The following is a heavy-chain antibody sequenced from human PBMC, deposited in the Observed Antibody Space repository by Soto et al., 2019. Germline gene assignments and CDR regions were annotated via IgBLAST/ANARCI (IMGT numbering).Heavy chain of an antibody. CDR3: GVYSSGWYYYGMDV. V-gene: IGHV1-18*01. CDR1: GYTFTSYG. Sequence: QVQLVQSGAEVKKPGASVKVSCKASGYTFTSYGISWVRQAPGQGLEWMGWISAYNGNTNYAQKLQGRVTMTTDTSTSTAYMGLRSLRSDDTAVYYCGVYSSGWYYYGMDVWGQGTTVTVSS. CDR2: ISAYNGNT. J-gene: IGHJ6*02. D-gene: IGHD6-19*01.